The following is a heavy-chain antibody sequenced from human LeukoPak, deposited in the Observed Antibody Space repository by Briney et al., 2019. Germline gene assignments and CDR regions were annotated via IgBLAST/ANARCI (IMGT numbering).Heavy chain of an antibody. CDR3: AREGTAGTNLNWFDP. J-gene: IGHJ5*02. Sequence: SETLSLTCTVSGGSISSYSWSWIRQPPGKGLEWIGYISYSGSTNFNPSLKSRVTISVDTSKNQFSLKLSSVTAADTAVYYCAREGTAGTNLNWFDPWGQGPVVSVSS. CDR1: GGSISSYS. D-gene: IGHD1-1*01. CDR2: ISYSGST. V-gene: IGHV4-59*01.